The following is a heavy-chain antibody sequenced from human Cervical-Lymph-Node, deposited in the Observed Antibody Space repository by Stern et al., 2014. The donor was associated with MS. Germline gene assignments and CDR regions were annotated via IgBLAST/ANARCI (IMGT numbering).Heavy chain of an antibody. CDR1: GGSIRSSTYY. J-gene: IGHJ4*02. D-gene: IGHD5-18*01. CDR2: IYYSGRT. V-gene: IGHV4-39*01. Sequence: VQLVESGPGLVKPSESLSLTCTVSGGSIRSSTYYWSWIRQPPGKGLEWIGSIYYSGRTYYNPSLKSRVTISVDTSKNQFSLILTSVTAADTAVYYCARRLKRYYFFDYWGQGSLGTVSS. CDR3: ARRLKRYYFFDY.